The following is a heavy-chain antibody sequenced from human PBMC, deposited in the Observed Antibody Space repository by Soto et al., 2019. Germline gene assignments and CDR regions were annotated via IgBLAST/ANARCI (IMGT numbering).Heavy chain of an antibody. CDR2: VYFSGST. J-gene: IGHJ4*02. CDR3: ARWVRSGSYFDS. D-gene: IGHD3-3*01. Sequence: QLQLQESGPGQVKPSETLSLTCTVSGGSISSSSHYWGWIRQPPGKGLEWIGSVYFSGSTYYKPSLKSRLSISVDTSKNQSSLRLISVTAADTAVYYCARWVRSGSYFDSWGQGTLVTVSS. V-gene: IGHV4-39*01. CDR1: GGSISSSSHY.